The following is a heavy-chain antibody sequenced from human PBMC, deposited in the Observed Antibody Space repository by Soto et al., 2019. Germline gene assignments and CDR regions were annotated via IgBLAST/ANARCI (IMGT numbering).Heavy chain of an antibody. CDR3: AKDRTGWYAAPH. Sequence: EVQLLESGGGLVQPGGSLRLSCAASGFTFSSYAMSWVRQAPGKGLEWVSAISGSGGSTYYAHSVKGRFTISRDNSKNTLYLQMTSLRAEDTAVYYCAKDRTGWYAAPHWGQGTLVTVSS. J-gene: IGHJ4*02. CDR2: ISGSGGST. D-gene: IGHD6-19*01. V-gene: IGHV3-23*01. CDR1: GFTFSSYA.